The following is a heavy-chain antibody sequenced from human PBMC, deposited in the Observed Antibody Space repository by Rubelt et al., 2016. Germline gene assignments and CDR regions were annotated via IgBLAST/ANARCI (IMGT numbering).Heavy chain of an antibody. V-gene: IGHV4-39*01. CDR1: GGSISSSSYY. Sequence: QLQLQESGPGLVKPSETLSLTCTVSGGSISSSSYYWGWIRQPPGKGLGWIGSIYYSGSTYYNPARKSRVTIPVDTSKNPVSLKLSSVTAAETAADYCARGRDYYDSSNLFDYWGQGTLVTVSS. CDR3: ARGRDYYDSSNLFDY. J-gene: IGHJ4*02. CDR2: IYYSGST. D-gene: IGHD3-22*01.